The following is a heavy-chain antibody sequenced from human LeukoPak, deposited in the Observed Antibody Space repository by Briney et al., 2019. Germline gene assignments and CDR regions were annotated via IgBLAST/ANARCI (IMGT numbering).Heavy chain of an antibody. Sequence: PSETLSLTCTVSGGSISGYYWSWIRQPPGKGLEWIGYIYYSGSTNYNPSLKSRVTISVDTSKNRFSLKLSSVTAADTAVYYCARHNRRTGFDHRGQGTL. V-gene: IGHV4-59*08. J-gene: IGHJ4*01. CDR3: ARHNRRTGFDH. CDR2: IYYSGST. D-gene: IGHD1-14*01. CDR1: GGSISGYY.